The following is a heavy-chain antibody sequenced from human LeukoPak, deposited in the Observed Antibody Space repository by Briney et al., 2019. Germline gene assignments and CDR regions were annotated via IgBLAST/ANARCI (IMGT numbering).Heavy chain of an antibody. V-gene: IGHV4-59*07. CDR3: ARLCLYGGNSPARPVDY. D-gene: IGHD4-23*01. J-gene: IGHJ4*02. CDR2: IYNTGST. Sequence: PSDTLSLTCTVAGVSIGTDYWSWIRQPPGKGLEWSGDIYNTGSTNYNPSLKSRVTISVDTSKNQFSLKLSSVTAADTAVYSCARLCLYGGNSPARPVDYWGQGTLVTVSS. CDR1: GVSIGTDY.